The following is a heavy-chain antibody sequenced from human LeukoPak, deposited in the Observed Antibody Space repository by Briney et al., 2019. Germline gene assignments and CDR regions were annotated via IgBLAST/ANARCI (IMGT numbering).Heavy chain of an antibody. CDR3: AKDPQILCFDY. Sequence: VGSLRLSCAASGFTFRSYAMSSGCQAPGKGLEWVSDIIGSGVSTYYADSVKGRFTISRDNSKNTLYLQMNSLRAEYKAVYYCAKDPQILCFDYWGQGTLVTVSS. CDR2: IIGSGVST. J-gene: IGHJ4*02. V-gene: IGHV3-23*01. CDR1: GFTFRSYA.